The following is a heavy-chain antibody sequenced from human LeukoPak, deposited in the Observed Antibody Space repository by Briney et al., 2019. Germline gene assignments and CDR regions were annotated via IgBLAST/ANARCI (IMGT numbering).Heavy chain of an antibody. J-gene: IGHJ4*02. D-gene: IGHD2-2*01. V-gene: IGHV4-39*01. Sequence: SETLSLTCTVSGVSISSSSYYWGWIRQPPGKGLEWIGSIYYSGSTYYNPSLKSRVTISVDTSKNQFSLKLSSVTAADTAVYYCARQLVASFDYWGQGTLVTVSS. CDR1: GVSISSSSYY. CDR2: IYYSGST. CDR3: ARQLVASFDY.